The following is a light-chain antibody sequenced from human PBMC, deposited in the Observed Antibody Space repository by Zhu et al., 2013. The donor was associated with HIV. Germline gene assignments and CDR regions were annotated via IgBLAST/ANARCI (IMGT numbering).Light chain of an antibody. V-gene: IGKV1-17*01. CDR1: QDIRNH. Sequence: DIQMTQSPSTLSASVGDRVTITCRASQDIRNHLGWYQQKPGKAPRRLIYLASTLQSGVPSRFSGSGSGTDFTLTISSLQPEDFATYYCLQHNSYPLTFGGGTKVEIK. CDR3: LQHNSYPLT. J-gene: IGKJ4*01. CDR2: LAS.